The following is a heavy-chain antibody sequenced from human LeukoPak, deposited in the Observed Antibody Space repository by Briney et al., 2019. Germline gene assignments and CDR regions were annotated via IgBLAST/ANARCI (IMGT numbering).Heavy chain of an antibody. CDR3: ARDLEVPAATDY. CDR2: INPNSGGT. Sequence: GASVKVSCKASGYTFTGYYMHWVRQAPGQGLGWMGWINPNSGGTNYAQKFQGRVTMTRDTSISTAYMELSRLRSGDTAVYYCARDLEVPAATDYWGQGTLVTVSS. V-gene: IGHV1-2*02. D-gene: IGHD2-2*01. CDR1: GYTFTGYY. J-gene: IGHJ4*02.